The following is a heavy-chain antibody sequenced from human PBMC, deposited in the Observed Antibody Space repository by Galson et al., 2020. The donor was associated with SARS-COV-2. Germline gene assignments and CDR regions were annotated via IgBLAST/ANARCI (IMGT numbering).Heavy chain of an antibody. D-gene: IGHD3-10*01. V-gene: IGHV3-30*09. CDR1: GFPFSSNA. CDR2: ISDDGKKR. J-gene: IGHJ4*02. Sequence: GGSLRLSCAASGFPFSSNAMHWVRQAPGKGLEWVTVISDDGKKRYYAESVRGRFAISRDNSGNTLYLQMSSLRPDDTAIYYCATERYDNSRGVESWGQGTLVTVSS. CDR3: ATERYDNSRGVES.